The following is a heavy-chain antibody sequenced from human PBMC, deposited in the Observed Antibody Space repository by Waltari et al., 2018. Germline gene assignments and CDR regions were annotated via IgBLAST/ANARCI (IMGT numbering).Heavy chain of an antibody. V-gene: IGHV1-3*01. CDR2: INAGNGHL. CDR3: TIDLAIGDPDFDY. Sequence: VQLAQSGTEVKKPGASVRPSCKASGYSFTRYSIHWVRQAPGQGLEWMGWINAGNGHLRYSQDFQDRITITMDTFASTAYMELSSLTSEDTAVYYCTIDLAIGDPDFDYWGQGTLVTVSS. D-gene: IGHD3-3*01. J-gene: IGHJ4*02. CDR1: GYSFTRYS.